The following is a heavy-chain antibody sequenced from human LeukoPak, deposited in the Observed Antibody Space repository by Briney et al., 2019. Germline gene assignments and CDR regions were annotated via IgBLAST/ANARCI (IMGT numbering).Heavy chain of an antibody. Sequence: GGSLRLSCAASGFTSTSYTMNWVRQAPGTGLEWLSLITASSGTIHYADSVEGRFTVSRDNGKNSLYLQMNSLRVEDTGIYYCVREVVSAGTGDYWGQGALVTVSS. J-gene: IGHJ4*02. CDR2: ITASSGTI. CDR3: VREVVSAGTGDY. CDR1: GFTSTSYT. V-gene: IGHV3-48*01. D-gene: IGHD6-13*01.